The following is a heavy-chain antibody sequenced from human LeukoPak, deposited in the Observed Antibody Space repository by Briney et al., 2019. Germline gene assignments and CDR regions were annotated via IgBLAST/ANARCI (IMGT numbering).Heavy chain of an antibody. J-gene: IGHJ4*02. CDR1: GGSFSGYY. D-gene: IGHD5-18*01. V-gene: IGHV4-34*01. CDR3: ARGGGCSYGLDY. Sequence: PSETLSLICAVYGGSFSGYYWSWIRQPPGKGLEWIGEINHSGSTNYNPSLKSRVTISVDTSKNQFSLKLSSVTAADTAVYYCARGGGCSYGLDYWGQGTLVTVSS. CDR2: INHSGST.